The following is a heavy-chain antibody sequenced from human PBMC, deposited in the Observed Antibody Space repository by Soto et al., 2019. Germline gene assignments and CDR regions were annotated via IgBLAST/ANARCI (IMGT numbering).Heavy chain of an antibody. CDR2: VYYSESA. V-gene: IGHV4-30-4*01. J-gene: IGHJ4*02. Sequence: QVQLQESGPGLVKTSQTLSLTCTVSGGSIRSSDYYWSWIRQPPGKGLEWIGYVYYSESAYYNPSLQSRGFISIDTSKNQFSLTLSSVTAADTAVYYCAIVIITATGTSGFDSWGQGTLVTVSS. CDR1: GGSIRSSDYY. D-gene: IGHD6-13*01. CDR3: AIVIITATGTSGFDS.